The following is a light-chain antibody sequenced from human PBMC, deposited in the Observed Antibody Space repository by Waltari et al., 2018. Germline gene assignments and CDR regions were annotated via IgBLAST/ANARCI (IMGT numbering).Light chain of an antibody. Sequence: EIVLTQSPGTLSLSPGERATLSCRASQSISSDKLAWYQQKPGQAPRLLIYGASSRASGIPDKFRGSGSGTDFTLTISGLEPEDFAVYYCQQFGSSPLITFGQGTRLEIK. CDR2: GAS. V-gene: IGKV3-20*01. CDR3: QQFGSSPLIT. J-gene: IGKJ5*01. CDR1: QSISSDK.